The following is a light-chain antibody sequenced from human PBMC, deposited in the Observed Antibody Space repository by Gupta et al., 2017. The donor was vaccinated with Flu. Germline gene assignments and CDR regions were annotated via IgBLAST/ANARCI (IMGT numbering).Light chain of an antibody. J-gene: IGKJ1*01. CDR1: QRVRSTS. CDR3: YHDGTSPQA. Sequence: GTLSLSPGQTSTCSFKACQRVRSTSLASYQPKPGWSPRLLRYGASIMATGLADRFSGSEYVTPFTLAINRLLPQDFAVYYCYHDGTSPQAFGLGTTVDIK. CDR2: GAS. V-gene: IGKV3-20*01.